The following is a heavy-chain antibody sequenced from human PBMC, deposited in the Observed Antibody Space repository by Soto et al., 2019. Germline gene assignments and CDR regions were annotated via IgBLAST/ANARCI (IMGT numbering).Heavy chain of an antibody. V-gene: IGHV4-31*03. CDR1: GGSISSGGYY. CDR2: IYYSGST. CDR3: ARARTLLRTFDP. Sequence: SETLSLTCTVSGGSISSGGYYWSWIRQHPGKGLEWIGYIYYSGSTYYNPSLKSRVTISVDTSKNQFSLKLSSVTAADTAVYYCARARTLLRTFDPWGQGTLVTVSS. J-gene: IGHJ5*02. D-gene: IGHD2-15*01.